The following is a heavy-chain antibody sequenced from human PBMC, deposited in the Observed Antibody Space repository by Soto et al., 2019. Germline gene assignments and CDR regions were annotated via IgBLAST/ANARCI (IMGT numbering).Heavy chain of an antibody. Sequence: QLQLQESGPGLVKPSETLSLTCTVSGDSISSSSYYWGWIRQPPGKGLEWIGSIYYSRSTYYNPHRKIRVTIAVDTTKNQLSLKLGSVTAADTALYYCARQRYWSSTSCYPFCNWFDPWGQGTLVTVSS. CDR2: IYYSRST. D-gene: IGHD2-2*01. CDR3: ARQRYWSSTSCYPFCNWFDP. J-gene: IGHJ5*02. CDR1: GDSISSSSYY. V-gene: IGHV4-39*01.